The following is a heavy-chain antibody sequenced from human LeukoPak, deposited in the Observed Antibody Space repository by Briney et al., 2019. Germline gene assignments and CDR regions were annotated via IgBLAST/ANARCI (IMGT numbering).Heavy chain of an antibody. CDR2: IYYSGST. V-gene: IGHV4-39*01. Sequence: ASETLSLTCTVSGGSISSSSYYWGWIRQPPGKGLEWIGSIYYSGSTYYNPSLKSRVTISVDTSKNQFSLKLSSVTAADTAVYYCARHPSIAAVTNAFDIWGQGTMVTVSS. CDR3: ARHPSIAAVTNAFDI. CDR1: GGSISSSSYY. D-gene: IGHD6-13*01. J-gene: IGHJ3*02.